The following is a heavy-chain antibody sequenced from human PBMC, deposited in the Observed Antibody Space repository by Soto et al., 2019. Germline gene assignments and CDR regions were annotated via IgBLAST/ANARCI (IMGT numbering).Heavy chain of an antibody. V-gene: IGHV3-23*01. J-gene: IGHJ5*02. CDR3: AKDPYGDYVISNWFDP. CDR1: GFTFSSYA. D-gene: IGHD4-17*01. Sequence: EVQLLESGGGLVQPGGSLRLSCAASGFTFSSYAMSWVRQAPGKGLEWVSAISGSGGSTYYADSVKGRFTISRDNSKNTLYLQMNSLRAEDTAVYYCAKDPYGDYVISNWFDPWGQGTLVTVSS. CDR2: ISGSGGST.